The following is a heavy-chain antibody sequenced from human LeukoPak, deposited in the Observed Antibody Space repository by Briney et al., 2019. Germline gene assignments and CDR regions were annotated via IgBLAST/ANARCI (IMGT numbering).Heavy chain of an antibody. CDR1: GFTFSSYG. CDR3: AKGPVVVRGVIIPDYHYYYMDV. D-gene: IGHD3-10*01. J-gene: IGHJ6*03. Sequence: PGGSLRLSCAASGFTFSSYGMHWVRQAPGEGLEWVAFIRYDGSSEYYADSVKGRFTISRDNSKNTLYLQTNSLRAEDTAMYYCAKGPVVVRGVIIPDYHYYYMDVWGKGTTVTISS. V-gene: IGHV3-30*02. CDR2: IRYDGSSE.